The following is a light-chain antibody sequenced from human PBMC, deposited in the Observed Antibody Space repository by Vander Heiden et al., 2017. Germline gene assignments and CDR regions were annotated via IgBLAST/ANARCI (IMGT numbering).Light chain of an antibody. Sequence: DIVMTQSPDSLAVSLGERAPINCHSSQRLFYRSNTNTYLSGYQQKPGQPTKLLIYWASTRESGVPYRCRGRGSGTDFTLAISRLQAEDVAVYYCQQYYSTLYTFGQGTKLEIK. J-gene: IGKJ2*01. CDR2: WAS. CDR3: QQYYSTLYT. CDR1: QRLFYRSNTNTY. V-gene: IGKV4-1*01.